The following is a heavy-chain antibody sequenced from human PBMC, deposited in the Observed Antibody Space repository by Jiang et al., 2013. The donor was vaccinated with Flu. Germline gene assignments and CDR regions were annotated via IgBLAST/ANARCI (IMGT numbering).Heavy chain of an antibody. CDR3: ARDRSGITIFGVVTPYFDY. CDR2: IIPIFGTA. J-gene: IGHJ4*02. CDR1: GGTFSSYA. V-gene: IGHV1-69*01. Sequence: GAEVKKPGSSVKVSCKASGGTFSSYAISWVRQAPGQGLEWMGGIIPIFGTANYAQKFQGRVTITADESTSTAYMELSSLRSEDTAVYYCARDRSGITIFGVVTPYFDYWGQGTLVA. D-gene: IGHD3-3*01.